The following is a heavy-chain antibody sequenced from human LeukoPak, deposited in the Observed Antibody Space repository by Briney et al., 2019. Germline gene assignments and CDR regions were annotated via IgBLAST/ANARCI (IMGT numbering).Heavy chain of an antibody. CDR3: PGGLLSCNSASCHPTWFDP. CDR1: DLTFSGYI. Sequence: PGGSLRLSCEASDLTFSGYIMNWVRLAPGRGLDWVSSISHSSNYKYYADSVKGRFTISRDNAMNSLYLQMNGRREEEPAVYSCPGGLLSCNSASCHPTWFDPWGQGALSPSPQ. CDR2: ISHSSNYK. D-gene: IGHD2/OR15-2a*01. J-gene: IGHJ5*02. V-gene: IGHV3-21*01.